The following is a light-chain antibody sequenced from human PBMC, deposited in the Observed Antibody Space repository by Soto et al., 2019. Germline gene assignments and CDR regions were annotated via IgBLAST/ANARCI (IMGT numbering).Light chain of an antibody. CDR2: EVS. V-gene: IGLV2-14*01. J-gene: IGLJ1*01. Sequence: QSALTQPASVSGSPGQSITISCTGTSSDVGGYNYVSWYQQHPGKAPKLMIYEVSNRPSGVSNRFSGSKSGNTASLTISGLQADDAADYYCSSYTSSSSYVFGTGTKVTVL. CDR1: SSDVGGYNY. CDR3: SSYTSSSSYV.